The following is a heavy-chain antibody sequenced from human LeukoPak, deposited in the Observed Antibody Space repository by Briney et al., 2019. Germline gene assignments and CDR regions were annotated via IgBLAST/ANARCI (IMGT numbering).Heavy chain of an antibody. Sequence: SGPTLVNPTQTLTLTFRFSVFSVSPSAMRVSWIRQPPGKAQEWLPRIDWDDDKFYSAYLKTRLTISKGASKNQVVFTMTNIDPVDTATYYCARTPARYSGYDLSYAFDIWGPGTMVPVSS. CDR3: ARTPARYSGYDLSYAFDI. CDR1: VFSVSPSAMR. J-gene: IGHJ3*02. D-gene: IGHD5-12*01. CDR2: IDWDDDK. V-gene: IGHV2-70*04.